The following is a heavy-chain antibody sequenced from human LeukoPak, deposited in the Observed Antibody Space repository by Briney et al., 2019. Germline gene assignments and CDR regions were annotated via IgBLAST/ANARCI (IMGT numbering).Heavy chain of an antibody. Sequence: SVKVSCKASGGTFSSYAISWVRQAPGQGLEWMGGIIPIFGTANYAQKFQGRVTITADESTSTAYMELSSLRSEDTAVYYCALNPGYGYGLLDYWGQGTLVTVSS. CDR3: ALNPGYGYGLLDY. J-gene: IGHJ4*02. V-gene: IGHV1-69*01. D-gene: IGHD5-18*01. CDR1: GGTFSSYA. CDR2: IIPIFGTA.